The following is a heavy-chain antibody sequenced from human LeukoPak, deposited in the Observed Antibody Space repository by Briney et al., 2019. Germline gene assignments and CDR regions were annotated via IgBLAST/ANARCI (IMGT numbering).Heavy chain of an antibody. CDR1: GYTFTGYY. Sequence: GASVKVSCKASGYTFTGYYMHWVRQAPGQGLEWMGWINPNSGGTNYAQKFQGRVTMTRDTSISTAYMELSRLRSDDTAVYYCARGGDFYDSRGYLNWFDPWGQGTLVTVSS. CDR3: ARGGDFYDSRGYLNWFDP. V-gene: IGHV1-2*02. D-gene: IGHD3-22*01. CDR2: INPNSGGT. J-gene: IGHJ5*02.